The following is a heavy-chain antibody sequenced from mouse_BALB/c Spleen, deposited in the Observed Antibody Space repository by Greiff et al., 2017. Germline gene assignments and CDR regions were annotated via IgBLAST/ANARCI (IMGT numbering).Heavy chain of an antibody. J-gene: IGHJ4*01. V-gene: IGHV1-82*01. CDR2: IYPGDGDT. D-gene: IGHD2-14*01. CDR1: GYAFSSSW. CDR3: ARGYEDAMDY. Sequence: QVQLKESGPELVKPGASVKISCKASGYAFSSSWMNWVKQRPGQGLEWIGRIYPGDGDTNYNGKFKGKATLTADKSSSTAYMQLSSLTSVDSAVYFCARGYEDAMDYWGQGTSVTVSS.